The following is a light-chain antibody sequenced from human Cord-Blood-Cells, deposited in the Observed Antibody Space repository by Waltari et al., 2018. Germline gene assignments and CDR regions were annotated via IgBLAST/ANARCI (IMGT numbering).Light chain of an antibody. CDR3: SSYTSSSTLV. V-gene: IGLV2-14*01. CDR1: SSNVGGYNY. CDR2: EVS. J-gene: IGLJ1*01. Sequence: QSALTQPASVSGSPGQSITISCPGTSSNVGGYNYVSWYQQPPGKAPKLMIYEVSNRPSGVSNRFSGSKSGNTASLTISGLQAEDEADYYCSSYTSSSTLVFGTGTKVTVL.